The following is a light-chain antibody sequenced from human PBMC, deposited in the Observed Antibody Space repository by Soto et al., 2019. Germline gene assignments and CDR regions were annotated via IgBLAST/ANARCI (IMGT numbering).Light chain of an antibody. Sequence: EIVLTQSPGTLSLSPGERATLSCRASQSVSSYLAWYQQKPGQAPRLLIYDASNRATGIPARFSGSGSGTDFTLTISSLEPEDFTLYYCQLRSIWPLTSGG. J-gene: IGKJ4*01. CDR3: QLRSIWPLT. CDR2: DAS. V-gene: IGKV3-11*01. CDR1: QSVSSY.